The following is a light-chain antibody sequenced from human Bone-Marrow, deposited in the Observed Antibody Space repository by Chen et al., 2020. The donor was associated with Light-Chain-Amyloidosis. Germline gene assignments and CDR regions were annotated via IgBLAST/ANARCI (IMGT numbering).Light chain of an antibody. J-gene: IGLJ1*01. CDR3: AAGDGSLSGYV. Sequence: HSVLTHQPSASGTPGQRVTISCSGASSNIGINFVYWYKHFPGAAPTLLIHRNNQRPSGVPDRFSASKSGTSAFLAISGLRSEDEADYYCAAGDGSLSGYVFGTGTKVIVL. V-gene: IGLV1-47*01. CDR2: RNN. CDR1: SSNIGINF.